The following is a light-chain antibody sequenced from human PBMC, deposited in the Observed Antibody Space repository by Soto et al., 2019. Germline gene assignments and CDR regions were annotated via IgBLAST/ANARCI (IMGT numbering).Light chain of an antibody. CDR2: AAS. V-gene: IGKV1-39*01. J-gene: IGKJ1*01. CDR3: QQSYTTPQT. CDR1: QSISSH. Sequence: DIQMTQSPSSLSASVGDRVIITCRASQSISSHLNWYQQKPGKAPKLLIYAASSLQSGVPSRFSGSGSGTDFTLTISSLQPEDFATYYCQQSYTTPQTFGQGTKVDIK.